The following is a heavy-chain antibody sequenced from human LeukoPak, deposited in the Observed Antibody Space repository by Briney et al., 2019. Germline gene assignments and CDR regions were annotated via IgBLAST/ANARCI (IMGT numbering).Heavy chain of an antibody. Sequence: ASVKVSCKASGYTFTSYGISWVRQAPGQGLEWMGWISAYNGNTNYAQKLQGRVTMTTDTSTSTAYMELRSLRSDDTAVYYCATGGYCSSTSCYTHYYYMDVWGKGTTVTVSS. CDR1: GYTFTSYG. J-gene: IGHJ6*03. CDR3: ATGGYCSSTSCYTHYYYMDV. V-gene: IGHV1-18*01. D-gene: IGHD2-2*02. CDR2: ISAYNGNT.